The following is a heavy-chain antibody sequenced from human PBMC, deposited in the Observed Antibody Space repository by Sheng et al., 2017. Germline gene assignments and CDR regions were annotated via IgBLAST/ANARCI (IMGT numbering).Heavy chain of an antibody. V-gene: IGHV4-59*12. CDR1: GGSISSYY. J-gene: IGHJ4*02. D-gene: IGHD1-26*01. CDR2: IYYSGST. Sequence: QVQLQESGPGLVKPSETLSLTCTVSGGSISSYYWSWIRQPPGKGLEWIGYIYYSGSTNYNPSLKSRVTISVDTSKNQFSLKLSSVTAADTAVYYCARGGVGATDYFDYWGQGTLVTVSS. CDR3: ARGGVGATDYFDY.